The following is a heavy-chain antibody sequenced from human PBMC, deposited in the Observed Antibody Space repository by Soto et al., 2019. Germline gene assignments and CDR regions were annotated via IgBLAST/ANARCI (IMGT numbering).Heavy chain of an antibody. D-gene: IGHD3-22*01. CDR1: GFTLSSYA. CDR3: AKVGYYHSSGYYPYWSFDL. V-gene: IGHV3-23*01. J-gene: IGHJ2*01. Sequence: EVQLLESGGGLVQPGGSLRLSCAASGFTLSSYAMSWVRQAPGKGLEWFSAISGSGVSTYYADSVKGLFTISRDNCKHTLYLPINSLRAEDTAVYYCAKVGYYHSSGYYPYWSFDLWGRGTLVTVSS. CDR2: ISGSGVST.